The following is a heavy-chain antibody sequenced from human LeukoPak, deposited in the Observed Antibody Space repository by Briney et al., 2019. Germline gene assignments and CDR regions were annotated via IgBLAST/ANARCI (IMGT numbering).Heavy chain of an antibody. CDR1: GFTFSNYA. V-gene: IGHV3-23*01. D-gene: IGHD4-17*01. Sequence: PGRSLRLSCAASGFTFSNYAMSWVRQAPGEGLEWVSAISGSGDATKYADSVKGRFTISRDNAKNSLYLQMNSLRAEDTAVYYCARHDHGDYEGWFDPWGQGTLVTVSS. J-gene: IGHJ5*02. CDR3: ARHDHGDYEGWFDP. CDR2: ISGSGDAT.